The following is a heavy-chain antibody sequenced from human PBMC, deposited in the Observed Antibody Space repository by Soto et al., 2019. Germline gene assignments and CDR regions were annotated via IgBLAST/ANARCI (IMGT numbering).Heavy chain of an antibody. CDR3: ARGYTPVS. J-gene: IGHJ4*02. Sequence: EVQLLESGGGLVQPGGSLRHSCAASGSTFSIYAISWVRQAPGKGLEWVSGFGGTDAGTYYADSVKGRFTISSDNSKNTGFLQMNSLRAEDTAIYYCARGYTPVSWGQGTLVTVSS. CDR2: FGGTDAGT. V-gene: IGHV3-23*01. D-gene: IGHD1-20*01. CDR1: GSTFSIYA.